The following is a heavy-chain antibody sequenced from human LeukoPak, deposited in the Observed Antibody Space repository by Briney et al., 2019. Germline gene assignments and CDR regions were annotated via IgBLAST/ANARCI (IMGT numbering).Heavy chain of an antibody. CDR3: ARAFSSAHGHDAFDI. Sequence: SSETLSLTCTVSGGSISSYYWSWIRQPPGKGLEWIGCIYYSGSTNYNPSLKSRVTISVDTSKNQFSLKLSSVTAADTAVYYCARAFSSAHGHDAFDIWGQGTMVTVSS. V-gene: IGHV4-59*01. J-gene: IGHJ3*02. D-gene: IGHD3-10*01. CDR1: GGSISSYY. CDR2: IYYSGST.